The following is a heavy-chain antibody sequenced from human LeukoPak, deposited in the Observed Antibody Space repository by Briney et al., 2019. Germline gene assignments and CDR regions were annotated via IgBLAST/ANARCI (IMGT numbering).Heavy chain of an antibody. J-gene: IGHJ4*02. V-gene: IGHV4-59*01. CDR1: GGHISTYY. D-gene: IGHD3-22*01. CDR2: IYYSGST. CDR3: ARGITDSIWYLDY. Sequence: SETLSLTCTVSGGHISTYYWSWIRQAPGKGLELIGYIYYSGSTKYNPSLKSRVTISVDTSKNQFSLKLSSVTAADTAVYFCARGITDSIWYLDYWGQGTLVTVSS.